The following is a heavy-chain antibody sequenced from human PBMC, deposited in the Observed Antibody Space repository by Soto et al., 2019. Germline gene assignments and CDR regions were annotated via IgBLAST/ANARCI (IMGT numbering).Heavy chain of an antibody. J-gene: IGHJ6*02. CDR2: IDTSGTT. CDR1: GGSISSYY. V-gene: IGHV4-4*07. D-gene: IGHD3-10*01. Sequence: QVQVQESGPGLVKPSETLSLTCTVSGGSISSYYVSWMRQSAGKGLEWIGRIDTSGTTNYNPSLKSRVTMSLDASKNHFSLNLTSVTSADTAVYYCARGPRGYVYYHGMDVWGQGTTVTVSS. CDR3: ARGPRGYVYYHGMDV.